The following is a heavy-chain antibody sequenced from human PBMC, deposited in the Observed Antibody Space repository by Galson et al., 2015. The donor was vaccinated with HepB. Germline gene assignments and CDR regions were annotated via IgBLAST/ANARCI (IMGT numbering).Heavy chain of an antibody. V-gene: IGHV4-59*08. CDR2: ISHSGET. Sequence: SETLSLTCTVSGGSISRHYWSWIRRPPGKGLEWIGHISHSGETEYSPSLKSRVTISADTSKNQFSLNLRSVTAADTAVYYCARWAPKNRYYFYMDVWGKGSTVTVSS. J-gene: IGHJ6*03. CDR3: ARWAPKNRYYFYMDV. CDR1: GGSISRHY. D-gene: IGHD1-26*01.